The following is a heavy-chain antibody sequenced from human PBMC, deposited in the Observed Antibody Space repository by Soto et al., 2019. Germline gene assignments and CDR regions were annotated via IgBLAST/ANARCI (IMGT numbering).Heavy chain of an antibody. J-gene: IGHJ3*02. Sequence: GGSLRLSCAASGFTFSNDWMNWVRQAPGKGLEWVANIKEDGSDRYYVDSVKGRFTISRDNAKDSLYLQMNSLRVEDTAVYYCARARAGQDGVSRYRPFDIWGQGTMVTVS. D-gene: IGHD3-9*01. V-gene: IGHV3-7*04. CDR3: ARARAGQDGVSRYRPFDI. CDR1: GFTFSNDW. CDR2: IKEDGSDR.